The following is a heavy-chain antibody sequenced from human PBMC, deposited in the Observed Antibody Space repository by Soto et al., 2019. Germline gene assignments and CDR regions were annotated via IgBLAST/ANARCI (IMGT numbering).Heavy chain of an antibody. Sequence: GGSLRLSCAASGFTFSNFNMNWVRQAPGKGLEWISYISSSSGTIYYADSVKGRFTISRDNAKNSLYLQMNSLRDEDTAVYYCTRYRDRSRMSYFDYWGQGTLVTVSS. J-gene: IGHJ4*02. V-gene: IGHV3-48*02. CDR2: ISSSSGTI. CDR3: TRYRDRSRMSYFDY. CDR1: GFTFSNFN. D-gene: IGHD2-15*01.